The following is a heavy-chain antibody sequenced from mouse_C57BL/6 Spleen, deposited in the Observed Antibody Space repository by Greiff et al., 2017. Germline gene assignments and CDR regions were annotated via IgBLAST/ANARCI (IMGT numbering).Heavy chain of an antibody. D-gene: IGHD1-1*01. Sequence: EVMLVESGGGLVKPGGSLKLSCAASGFTFSDYGMHWVRQAPERGLEWVAYISSGSSTTYYADTVKGRFTISRDNAKNTLFLQMTRLRSEDTAMYYCARPGGSGYKPAWFADWGQGTLVTVSA. CDR2: ISSGSSTT. J-gene: IGHJ3*01. CDR1: GFTFSDYG. V-gene: IGHV5-17*01. CDR3: ARPGGSGYKPAWFAD.